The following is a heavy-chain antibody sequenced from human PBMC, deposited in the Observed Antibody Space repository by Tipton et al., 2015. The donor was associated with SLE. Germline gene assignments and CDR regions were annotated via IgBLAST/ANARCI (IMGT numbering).Heavy chain of an antibody. CDR1: GGSISSGAYC. CDR2: IYYSGST. V-gene: IGHV4-31*03. CDR3: ARGHRSHFDY. Sequence: TLSLTCTVSGGSISSGAYCWSWIRQHPGKGLEWIGYIYYSGSTYYNPSLKSRVTISVDTSKNQFSLKLSSVTAADTAVYYCARGHRSHFDYWGQGTLVTVSS. J-gene: IGHJ4*02.